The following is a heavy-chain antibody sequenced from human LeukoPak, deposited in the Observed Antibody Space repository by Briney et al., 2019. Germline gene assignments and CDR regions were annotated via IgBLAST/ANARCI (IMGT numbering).Heavy chain of an antibody. D-gene: IGHD5-24*01. Sequence: SETLSLTCTVSGGSISSYYWSWIRQPPGKGLEWIEYIYYSGSTNYNPSLKSRVTISVDTSKNQFSLKLSSVTAADTAVYYCARDQRDGLTGDYYYGMDVWGQGTTVTVSS. J-gene: IGHJ6*02. V-gene: IGHV4-59*12. CDR2: IYYSGST. CDR3: ARDQRDGLTGDYYYGMDV. CDR1: GGSISSYY.